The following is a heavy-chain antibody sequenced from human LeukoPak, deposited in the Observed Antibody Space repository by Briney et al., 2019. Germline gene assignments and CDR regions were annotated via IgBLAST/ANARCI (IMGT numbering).Heavy chain of an antibody. D-gene: IGHD2/OR15-2a*01. CDR1: GDSVSSNSAA. CDR2: TYYRSKWYN. Sequence: SQTLSLTCAISGDSVSSNSAAWNWIRQSPSGGLEWLGRTYYRSKWYNDYAVSVKSRITFNPDRSKNQVSLQMNSVTPEDTAVYYGARETTSLFDSWGQGTLVTVSS. CDR3: ARETTSLFDS. J-gene: IGHJ4*02. V-gene: IGHV6-1*01.